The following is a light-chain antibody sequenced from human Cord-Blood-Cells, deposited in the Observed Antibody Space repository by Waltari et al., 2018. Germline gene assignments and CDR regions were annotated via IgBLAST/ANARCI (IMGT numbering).Light chain of an antibody. V-gene: IGLV2-14*01. CDR1: SSDVGGYNY. CDR2: DVS. CDR3: SSYTSSSTWV. Sequence: QSALTQPASVSGSPGQSITISCTGTSSDVGGYNYVSWYQQHPGKAPKLMIYDVSNRPSGASKRFSGSKSGNTASLTISGLQAEDEADYYCSSYTSSSTWVFGGGTKLTV. J-gene: IGLJ3*02.